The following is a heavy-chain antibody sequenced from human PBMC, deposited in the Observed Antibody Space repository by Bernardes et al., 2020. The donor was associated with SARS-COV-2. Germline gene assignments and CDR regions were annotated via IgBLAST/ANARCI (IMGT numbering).Heavy chain of an antibody. CDR2: IGDSGGST. CDR1: GFTFSDYA. Sequence: GGSLRLSCAASGFTFSDYAMSWVRQAPGKGLEWVSAIGDSGGSTYYTDSVKGRFTISRDNSKNTLYLQMNSLRAEDTAVYYCTKDLRQDISGNYCYYGMDVGGQGTTVTV. J-gene: IGHJ6*02. D-gene: IGHD3-9*01. V-gene: IGHV3-23*01. CDR3: TKDLRQDISGNYCYYGMDV.